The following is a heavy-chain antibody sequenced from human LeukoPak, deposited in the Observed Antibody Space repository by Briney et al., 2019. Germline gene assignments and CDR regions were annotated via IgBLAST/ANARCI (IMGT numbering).Heavy chain of an antibody. CDR1: GFTFNNYG. V-gene: IGHV3-30*18. CDR3: AKGPLRGTAAAIDY. Sequence: GGSLRLSCAASGFTFNNYGMHWVRQAPGKGLEWVAVISYDGRNKRYPDSVKGRFTISRDISTDTLWLQMDSLRTEDTAVYYCAKGPLRGTAAAIDYWGQGTLVTVSS. J-gene: IGHJ4*02. CDR2: ISYDGRNK. D-gene: IGHD2-2*01.